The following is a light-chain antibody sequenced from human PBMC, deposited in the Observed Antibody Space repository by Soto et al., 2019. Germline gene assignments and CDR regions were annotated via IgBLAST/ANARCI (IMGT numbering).Light chain of an antibody. Sequence: QSALTQPASVSGSPGQSITISCTGTSSDVGASKYVSWYQQLPGKAPKLIIYEVSYRPSGVSYRFSGSKSGNTASLTVSGLPAEDEADYFCSAYRSSGTLYVFGTGTKVTVL. V-gene: IGLV2-14*01. CDR1: SSDVGASKY. CDR3: SAYRSSGTLYV. CDR2: EVS. J-gene: IGLJ1*01.